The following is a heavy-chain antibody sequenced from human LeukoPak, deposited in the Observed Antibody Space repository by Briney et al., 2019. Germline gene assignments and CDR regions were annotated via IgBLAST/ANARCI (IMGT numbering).Heavy chain of an antibody. CDR1: GFTFSSYA. V-gene: IGHV3-48*02. J-gene: IGHJ5*02. CDR2: ISSSSSTI. CDR3: ARELRYCSSTSCGWFDP. Sequence: PGGSLRLSCAASGFTFSSYAMNWVRQAPGKGLEWVSYISSSSSTIYYADSVKGRFTISRDNAKNSLYLQMNSLRDEDTAVYSCARELRYCSSTSCGWFDPWGQGTLVTVSS. D-gene: IGHD2-2*01.